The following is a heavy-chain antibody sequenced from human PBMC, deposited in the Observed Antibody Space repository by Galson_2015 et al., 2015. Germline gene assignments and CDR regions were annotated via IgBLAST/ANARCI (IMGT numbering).Heavy chain of an antibody. V-gene: IGHV4-39*01. CDR2: ISYSEST. J-gene: IGHJ4*02. Sequence: ETLSLTCTVSGGSISSRSYYWGWIRQPPGKGLEWIGTISYSESTYYNPSLKSRLTISVDTSKNQFSLRLSSVTATDTAVYYCASHSSGWYLGYWGQGTLVTVSS. CDR1: GGSISSRSYY. CDR3: ASHSSGWYLGY. D-gene: IGHD6-19*01.